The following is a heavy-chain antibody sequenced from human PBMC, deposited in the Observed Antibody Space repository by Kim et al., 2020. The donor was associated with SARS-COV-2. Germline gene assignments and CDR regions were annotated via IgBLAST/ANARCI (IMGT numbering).Heavy chain of an antibody. D-gene: IGHD3-10*01. CDR1: GFTFSSYA. CDR3: AKEWVYGSGSYYQYYFDY. CDR2: ISGSGGST. V-gene: IGHV3-23*01. Sequence: GGSLRLSCAASGFTFSSYAMSWVRQAPGKGLEWVSAISGSGGSTYYADSVKGRFTISRDNSKNTLYLQMNSLRAEDTAVYYCAKEWVYGSGSYYQYYFDYWGQGTLVTVSS. J-gene: IGHJ4*02.